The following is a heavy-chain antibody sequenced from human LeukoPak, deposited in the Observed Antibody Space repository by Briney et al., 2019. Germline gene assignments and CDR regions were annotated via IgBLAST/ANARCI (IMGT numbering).Heavy chain of an antibody. J-gene: IGHJ4*02. Sequence: ARSLRLSCAASGCTFSSYAMHWVRQAPGKGLEWVAAISYDGSNKKYADSVKGRFTISRDNSKNMLYLQMNSLRAEDRTVYYCARGVRIAVAGYIDYWGQGTLVTVSS. CDR1: GCTFSSYA. CDR3: ARGVRIAVAGYIDY. CDR2: ISYDGSNK. D-gene: IGHD6-19*01. V-gene: IGHV3-30*04.